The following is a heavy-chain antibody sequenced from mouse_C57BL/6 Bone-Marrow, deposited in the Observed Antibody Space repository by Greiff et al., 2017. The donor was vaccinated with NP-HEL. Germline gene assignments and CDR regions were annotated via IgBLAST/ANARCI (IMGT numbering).Heavy chain of an antibody. CDR3: ARNWYWYFDV. V-gene: IGHV5-12*01. D-gene: IGHD4-1*01. J-gene: IGHJ1*03. CDR2: ISNGGGST. Sequence: EVNVVESGGGLVQPGGSLKLSCAASGFTFSDYYMYWVRQTPEKRLEWVAYISNGGGSTYYPDTVKGRFTISRDNAKNTLYLQMSRLKSEDTAMYYCARNWYWYFDVWGTGTTVTVSS. CDR1: GFTFSDYY.